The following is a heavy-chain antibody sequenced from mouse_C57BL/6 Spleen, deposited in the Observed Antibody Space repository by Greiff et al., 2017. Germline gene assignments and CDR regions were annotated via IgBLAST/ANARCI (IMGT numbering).Heavy chain of an antibody. V-gene: IGHV1-26*01. D-gene: IGHD2-4*01. Sequence: EVQLQQSGPELVKPGASVKISCKASGYTFTDYYMNWVKQSHGKSLEWIGDINPNNGGTSYNQKFKGKATLTVDKSSSTAYMELRSLTSEDSAVYYCARSRYDYDGAAWFAYWGQGTLVTVSA. CDR3: ARSRYDYDGAAWFAY. J-gene: IGHJ3*01. CDR2: INPNNGGT. CDR1: GYTFTDYY.